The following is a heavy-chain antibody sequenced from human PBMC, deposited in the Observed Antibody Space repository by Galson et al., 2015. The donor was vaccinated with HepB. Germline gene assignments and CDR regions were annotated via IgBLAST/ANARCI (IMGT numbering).Heavy chain of an antibody. CDR2: IYPGDSDT. CDR3: ASSYYDFWSGYTARDYYYGMDV. CDR1: GYSFTSYW. V-gene: IGHV5-51*01. Sequence: QSGAEVKKPGESLKISCKGSGYSFTSYWIGWVRQMPGKGLEWMGIIYPGDSDTRYSPSFQGQATTSADKSISTAYLQWSSLKASDTAMYYCASSYYDFWSGYTARDYYYGMDVWGQGTTVTVSS. D-gene: IGHD3-3*01. J-gene: IGHJ6*02.